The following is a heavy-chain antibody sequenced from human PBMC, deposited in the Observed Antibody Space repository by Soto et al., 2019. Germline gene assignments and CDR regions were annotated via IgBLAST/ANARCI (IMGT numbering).Heavy chain of an antibody. J-gene: IGHJ4*02. CDR1: GFTFSSYG. CDR3: AIVDTAMALDY. D-gene: IGHD5-18*01. V-gene: IGHV3-30*03. CDR2: ISYDGSNK. Sequence: GGSLRLSCAASGFTFSSYGMHWVRQAPGKGLEWVAVISYDGSNKYYADSVKGRFTISRDNSKNTLYLQMNSLRAEDTAVYYCAIVDTAMALDYWGQGTLVTVSS.